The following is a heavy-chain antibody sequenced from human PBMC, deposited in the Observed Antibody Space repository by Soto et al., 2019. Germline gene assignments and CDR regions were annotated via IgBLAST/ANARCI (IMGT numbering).Heavy chain of an antibody. Sequence: ASVKLSCEACGYTFTSYGISWVRQAPGQGLEWMGWISAYNGNTNYAQKLQGRVTMTTDTSTSTAYMELRSLRSDDTAVYYCASYGSGSYNQPYYYYYYGMDVWGQGTTVTVSS. CDR2: ISAYNGNT. CDR3: ASYGSGSYNQPYYYYYYGMDV. CDR1: GYTFTSYG. V-gene: IGHV1-18*01. D-gene: IGHD3-10*01. J-gene: IGHJ6*02.